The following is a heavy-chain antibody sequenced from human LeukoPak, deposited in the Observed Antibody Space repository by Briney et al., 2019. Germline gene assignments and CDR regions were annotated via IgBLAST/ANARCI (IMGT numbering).Heavy chain of an antibody. D-gene: IGHD3-22*01. CDR1: GYTFTSYY. V-gene: IGHV1-2*02. J-gene: IGHJ3*02. CDR2: INPNSGGT. Sequence: ASVKVSCKASGYTFTSYYMHSVRQAPGQGLEWMGWINPNSGGTNYAQKFQGRVTMTRDTSISTAYMERSRLRSEDMAVYYCARSHYYDSSGYYSSADDAFDIWGQGTMVTVSS. CDR3: ARSHYYDSSGYYSSADDAFDI.